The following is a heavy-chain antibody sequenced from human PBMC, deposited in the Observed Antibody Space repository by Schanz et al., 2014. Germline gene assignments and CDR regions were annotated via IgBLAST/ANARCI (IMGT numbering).Heavy chain of an antibody. D-gene: IGHD4-4*01. CDR2: ISSTSNII. CDR3: ARDLRSNYVEGNWFDP. J-gene: IGHJ5*02. V-gene: IGHV3-48*02. Sequence: EVQLVESGGGLIQPGGSLRLSCAGSGFSFSSYGINWVRQAPGRGLKWVSYISSTSNIIYYADSARGRFTISRDNSKNSLYLQMNSLRDEDTAVYYCARDLRSNYVEGNWFDPWGQGTLVTVSS. CDR1: GFSFSSYG.